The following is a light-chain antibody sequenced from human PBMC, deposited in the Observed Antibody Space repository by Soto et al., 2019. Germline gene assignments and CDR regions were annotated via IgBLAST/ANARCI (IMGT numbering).Light chain of an antibody. CDR3: AAWDDSLSVV. CDR2: RNN. V-gene: IGLV1-47*01. CDR1: XXNIGSNY. J-gene: IGLJ2*01. Sequence: QXVXTQPPSASGXXXXRXXXXXXXXXXNIGSNYVYWYQQLPGTAPKLLIYRNNQRPSGVPDRFSGSKSGTSASLAISGLRSEDEADYYCAAWDDSLSVVFGGGTKLTVL.